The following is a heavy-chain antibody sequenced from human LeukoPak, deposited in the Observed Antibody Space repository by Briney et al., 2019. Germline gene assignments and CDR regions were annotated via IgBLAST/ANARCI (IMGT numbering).Heavy chain of an antibody. Sequence: GASVKVSFTASGYSFTNNYIHWVRQAPGQGLEWMGMIYPRDGSTSYAQRFQDRVTVTRDTSTSTVHMELSGLRAEDTALYYCARDQEGFDYWGQGTLVTVSS. CDR2: IYPRDGST. J-gene: IGHJ4*02. CDR1: GYSFTNNY. CDR3: ARDQEGFDY. V-gene: IGHV1-46*01.